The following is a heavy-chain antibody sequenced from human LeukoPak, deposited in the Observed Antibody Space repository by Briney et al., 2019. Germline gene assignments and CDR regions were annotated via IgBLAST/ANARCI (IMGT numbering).Heavy chain of an antibody. V-gene: IGHV4-39*07. CDR2: IYYSGST. CDR1: GGSISSSSYY. CDR3: ASQFGGIAVAGTPDY. Sequence: SETLSLTCTVSGGSISSSSYYWGWIRQPPGKGLEWIGSIYYSGSTYYNPSLKSRVTISVDTSKNQFSLKLSSVTAADTAVYYCASQFGGIAVAGTPDYWGQGTLVTVSS. J-gene: IGHJ4*02. D-gene: IGHD6-19*01.